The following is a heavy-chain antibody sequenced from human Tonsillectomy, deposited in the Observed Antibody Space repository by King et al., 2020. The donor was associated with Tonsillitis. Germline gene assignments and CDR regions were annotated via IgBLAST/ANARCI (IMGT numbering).Heavy chain of an antibody. J-gene: IGHJ6*02. D-gene: IGHD2-21*01. CDR2: IYTSGST. CDR1: GGSISSNY. V-gene: IGHV4-4*07. Sequence: VQLQESGPGLVKPSETLSLTCTVSGGSISSNYWSWIRQPAEKGLEWIGRIYTSGSTNYNPSLKSRVTMSVDTSKNQFSLKLSSVTAADTAVYHCAREITVIAPTTKDFYYYGLDVWGQGTTVTVSS. CDR3: AREITVIAPTTKDFYYYGLDV.